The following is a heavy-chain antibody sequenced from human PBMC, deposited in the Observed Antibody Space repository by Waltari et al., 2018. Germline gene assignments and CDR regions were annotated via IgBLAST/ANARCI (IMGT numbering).Heavy chain of an antibody. Sequence: EVQLLESGGGLVQPGGSLSLSCAASGFTFSSYALSWVHQAPGKGLEGVSAISGSGGSTYYADSVKGRFTISRDNSKNTLYLQMNSLRAEDTAVYYCAKDHYSYGYWGQGTLVTVSS. CDR3: AKDHYSYGY. V-gene: IGHV3-23*01. CDR2: ISGSGGST. D-gene: IGHD5-18*01. CDR1: GFTFSSYA. J-gene: IGHJ4*02.